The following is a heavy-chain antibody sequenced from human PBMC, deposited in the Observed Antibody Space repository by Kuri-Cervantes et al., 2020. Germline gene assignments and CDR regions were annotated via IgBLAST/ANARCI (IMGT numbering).Heavy chain of an antibody. D-gene: IGHD2-2*01. CDR3: ARDQDIVVVSIGNYDAFDL. CDR2: ISSSSSYI. J-gene: IGHJ3*01. Sequence: GESLKISCAASGFTFSSYSMNWVRQAPGKGLEWVSSISSSSSYIYYADSVKGRFTVSRDNAENSLYLQMNSLRVEDTAVYYCARDQDIVVVSIGNYDAFDLWGQGTLVTVSS. V-gene: IGHV3-21*06. CDR1: GFTFSSYS.